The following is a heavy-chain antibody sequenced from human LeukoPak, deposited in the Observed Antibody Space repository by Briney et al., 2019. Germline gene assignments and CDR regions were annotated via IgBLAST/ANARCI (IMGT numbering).Heavy chain of an antibody. Sequence: GASVKVSCKASGGTFSSYTISWVRQAPGQGLEWMGRIIPILGIANYAQKFQGRVTITTDESTSTVYMELSSLRSEDTAVYYCARDLWFGEEPNWFDPWGQGTLVTVSS. V-gene: IGHV1-69*16. CDR2: IIPILGIA. D-gene: IGHD3-10*01. CDR1: GGTFSSYT. J-gene: IGHJ5*02. CDR3: ARDLWFGEEPNWFDP.